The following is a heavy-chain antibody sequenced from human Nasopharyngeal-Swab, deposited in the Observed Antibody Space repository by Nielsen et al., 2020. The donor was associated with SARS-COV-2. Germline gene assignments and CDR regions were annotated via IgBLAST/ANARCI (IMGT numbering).Heavy chain of an antibody. J-gene: IGHJ4*02. CDR1: GYTFTSYA. V-gene: IGHV1-3*01. Sequence: ASVKVSCKASGYTFTSYAMHWVRQAPGQRLEWMGWINAGNGNTKYSQKFQGRVTITRDTSASTAYMELSSLRSEDTAVYYCARSDCSSTSCHNFDYWGQGTLVTVSS. CDR3: ARSDCSSTSCHNFDY. CDR2: INAGNGNT. D-gene: IGHD2-2*02.